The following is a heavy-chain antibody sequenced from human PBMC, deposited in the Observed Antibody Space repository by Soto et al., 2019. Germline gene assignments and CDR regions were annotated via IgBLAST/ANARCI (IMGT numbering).Heavy chain of an antibody. J-gene: IGHJ4*02. V-gene: IGHV4-59*01. Sequence: SETLSLTCTVSGGSISSYYWSWIRQPPGRGLEWIGYIYYSGSTNYNPSLKSRVTISVDTSKNQFSLKLSSVTAADTAVYYCARQLQGLDYCGQGTLVTVSS. D-gene: IGHD3-10*01. CDR1: GGSISSYY. CDR3: ARQLQGLDY. CDR2: IYYSGST.